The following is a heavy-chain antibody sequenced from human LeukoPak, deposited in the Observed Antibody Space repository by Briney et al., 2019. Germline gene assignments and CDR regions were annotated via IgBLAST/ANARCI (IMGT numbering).Heavy chain of an antibody. CDR1: GFTFSSYS. Sequence: GGSLRLSCAASGFTFSSYSRNWVRQAPGKGLEWVSSISSVSSYIYYADSVKGGFTISRDNAKNSLYLQMNSLRAEDTAVYYCARDYYGDYDYYFDNWGQGTLVTVSS. J-gene: IGHJ4*02. D-gene: IGHD4-17*01. V-gene: IGHV3-21*01. CDR2: ISSVSSYI. CDR3: ARDYYGDYDYYFDN.